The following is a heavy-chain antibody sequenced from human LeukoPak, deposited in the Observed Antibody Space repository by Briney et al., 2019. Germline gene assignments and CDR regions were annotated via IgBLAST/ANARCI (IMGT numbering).Heavy chain of an antibody. D-gene: IGHD3-22*01. CDR1: GFTFSSYA. Sequence: GGALRLSCAASGFTFSSYAMSWVRQAPGKGLEWVSSINNAGVNTHYADSVKGRFTISRDNSKNTLYLQMNSLRAEDTAVYYCARDPEDYYDSSAYYDSFDIWGQGTMVTVSS. CDR2: INNAGVNT. J-gene: IGHJ3*02. CDR3: ARDPEDYYDSSAYYDSFDI. V-gene: IGHV3-23*01.